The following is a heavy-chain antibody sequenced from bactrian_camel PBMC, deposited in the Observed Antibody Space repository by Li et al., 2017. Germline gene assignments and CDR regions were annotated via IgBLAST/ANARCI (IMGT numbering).Heavy chain of an antibody. CDR2: IDSDGEK. Sequence: VQLVESGGGSVQAGGSLRLSCAVSGLTVSRYCMGWFRQAPGKEREGVAFIDSDGEKGYADSVKGRFSISQDNTEITLCLQLNSLKPEDTAMYYCAADLEFGCIGWVNPEFEFKYWGQGTQVTVS. D-gene: IGHD5*01. V-gene: IGHV3S26*01. CDR1: GLTVSRYC. J-gene: IGHJ4*01. CDR3: AADLEFGCIGWVNPEFEFKY.